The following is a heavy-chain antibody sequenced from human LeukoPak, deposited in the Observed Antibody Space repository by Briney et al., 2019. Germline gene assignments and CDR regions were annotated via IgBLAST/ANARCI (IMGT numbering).Heavy chain of an antibody. CDR3: AREVPYSSGWYGGSYYYYYYMDV. CDR1: GFTFSSYW. V-gene: IGHV3-7*01. D-gene: IGHD6-19*01. Sequence: GGSLRLSCAASGFTFSSYWMSWVRQAPGKGLEWVANIKQDGREKYYVDSVKGRFTISRDNAKNSLYLQMNSLRAEDTAVYYCAREVPYSSGWYGGSYYYYYYMDVWGKGTTVTISS. J-gene: IGHJ6*03. CDR2: IKQDGREK.